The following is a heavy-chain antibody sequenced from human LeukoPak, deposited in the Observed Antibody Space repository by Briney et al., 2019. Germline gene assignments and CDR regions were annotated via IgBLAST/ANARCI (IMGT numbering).Heavy chain of an antibody. CDR1: GDSVSSNSAA. CDR3: ARAVGYSSGLYHYYYYMDV. D-gene: IGHD6-19*01. J-gene: IGHJ6*03. V-gene: IGHV6-1*01. Sequence: SQTLSLTCAISGDSVSSNSAAWNWIRQSPSRGLEWLGRTYYRSKWYNDYAVSVKSRITINPDTSKNQFSLQLNSVTPEDTAVYYCARAVGYSSGLYHYYYYMDVWGKGTTVTISS. CDR2: TYYRSKWYN.